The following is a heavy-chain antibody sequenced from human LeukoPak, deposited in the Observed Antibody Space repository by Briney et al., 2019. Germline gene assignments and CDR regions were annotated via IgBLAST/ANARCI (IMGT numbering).Heavy chain of an antibody. D-gene: IGHD6-19*01. Sequence: SETLSLTCAVYGGSFSGYYWSWIRQPPGKGLEWIGEINHSGSTNYNPSLKSRVTISADTSKNQFSLKLSSVTAADTAVYYCARDKRYSSGWYGFDYWGQGTLVTVSS. J-gene: IGHJ4*02. V-gene: IGHV4-34*01. CDR3: ARDKRYSSGWYGFDY. CDR1: GGSFSGYY. CDR2: INHSGST.